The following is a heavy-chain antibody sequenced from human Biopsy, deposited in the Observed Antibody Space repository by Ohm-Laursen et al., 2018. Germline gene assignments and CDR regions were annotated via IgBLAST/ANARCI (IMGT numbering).Heavy chain of an antibody. V-gene: IGHV1-69*06. CDR1: RYTLTALS. D-gene: IGHD3-9*01. Sequence: SVKVSCKVSRYTLTALSMHWVRQAPGQGLEWLGGNIPILGTGNYAQKFQDRVTVAADTSTSTATMELRSLRSDDTAVYYCATKLTGYFHHWGQGTLVIVSS. CDR2: NIPILGTG. CDR3: ATKLTGYFHH. J-gene: IGHJ1*01.